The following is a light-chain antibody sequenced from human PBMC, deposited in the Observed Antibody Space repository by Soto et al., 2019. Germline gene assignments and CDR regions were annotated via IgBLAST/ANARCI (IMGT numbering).Light chain of an antibody. CDR3: TSYTSSTTPCV. J-gene: IGLJ1*01. Sequence: QSALTQPPSVSGSPGQSVTISCTGTSSDVGSNNRVSWYRQPPGTAPKLMIYGVSNRPSGVPDRFSGSKSGNTASLTISGLRAEDEADYYCTSYTSSTTPCVFGTGTKVTVL. V-gene: IGLV2-18*02. CDR2: GVS. CDR1: SSDVGSNNR.